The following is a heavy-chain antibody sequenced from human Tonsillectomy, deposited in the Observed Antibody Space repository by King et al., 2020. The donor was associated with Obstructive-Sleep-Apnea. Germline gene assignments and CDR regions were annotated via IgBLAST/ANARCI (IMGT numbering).Heavy chain of an antibody. CDR1: EFTFKIYG. Sequence: VQLVESGGGVVQPGGSLRLSCVASEFTFKIYGMQWVRQAPGKGLEWVAVVSYTGNTQYYADSVKGRFTISRDNSKNTLYLQMNSLRVEDTAVYYCAKEIDPHESKGWPLDYWGQGTLVTVSS. V-gene: IGHV3-30*18. D-gene: IGHD6-19*01. CDR3: AKEIDPHESKGWPLDY. CDR2: VSYTGNTQ. J-gene: IGHJ4*02.